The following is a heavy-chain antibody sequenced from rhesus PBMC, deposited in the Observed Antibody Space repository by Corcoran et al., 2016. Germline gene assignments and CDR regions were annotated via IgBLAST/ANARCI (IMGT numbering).Heavy chain of an antibody. CDR1: VGPISSSY. J-gene: IGHJ5-1*01. CDR3: ARDRFRGSWGL. D-gene: IGHD6-25*01. Sequence: QLQLQESGPGLVKPSETLSLTCAVSVGPISSSYCSSIRYAPGKGLEWIGYIYGSGSITNYNPSLKSRVTLSVDTSKNQLSLKLSSVTAADTAVYYCARDRFRGSWGLWGPGVLVTVSS. CDR2: IYGSGSIT. V-gene: IGHV4-169*02.